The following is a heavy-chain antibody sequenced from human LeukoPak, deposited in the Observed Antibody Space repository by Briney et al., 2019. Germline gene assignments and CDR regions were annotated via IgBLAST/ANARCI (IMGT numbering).Heavy chain of an antibody. CDR1: GGTFSSYA. CDR2: IIPIFGTA. CDR3: ARDATLTDSYYYDSSGYGFDP. D-gene: IGHD3-22*01. V-gene: IGHV1-69*13. J-gene: IGHJ5*02. Sequence: SVKVSCKASGGTFSSYAISWVRQAPGQGLEWMGGIIPIFGTANYAQKFQGRVTITADESTSTAYMELSSLRSEDTAVYYCARDATLTDSYYYDSSGYGFDPWGQGTLVTVSS.